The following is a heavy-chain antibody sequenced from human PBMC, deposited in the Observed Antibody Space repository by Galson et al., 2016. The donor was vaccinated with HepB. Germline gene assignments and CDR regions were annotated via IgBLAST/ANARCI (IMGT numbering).Heavy chain of an antibody. V-gene: IGHV3-33*06. J-gene: IGHJ4*02. CDR2: IWHDGSQK. D-gene: IGHD5-24*01. Sequence: SLRLSCAASGITFNNYGMHWVRQAPGKGLEWVAIIWHDGSQKYYADTAKGRFTILRENSKNTVYLEMNNLRAEDTAVYYCAKGSDGYNSGVDYWGRGSQVTVSA. CDR1: GITFNNYG. CDR3: AKGSDGYNSGVDY.